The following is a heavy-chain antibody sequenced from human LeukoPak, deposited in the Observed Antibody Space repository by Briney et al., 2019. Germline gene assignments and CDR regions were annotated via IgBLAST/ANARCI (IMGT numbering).Heavy chain of an antibody. Sequence: GGSLRLSCAASGFTFGTYAMHWVRQAPGKGLEWVAVLSDDGNKEFYADSVKGRFTISRDNSKSTLYLQMNSLSAEDTAVYYCAKVGTSFLRYYFDSWGRGTLVTVSS. CDR2: LSDDGNKE. CDR3: AKVGTSFLRYYFDS. D-gene: IGHD2-2*01. CDR1: GFTFGTYA. J-gene: IGHJ4*02. V-gene: IGHV3-30-3*01.